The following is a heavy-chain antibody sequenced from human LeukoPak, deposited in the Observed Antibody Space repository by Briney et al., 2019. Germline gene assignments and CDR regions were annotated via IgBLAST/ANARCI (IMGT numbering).Heavy chain of an antibody. CDR3: ARGGEDRRYFDY. V-gene: IGHV3-66*01. Sequence: GGSLRLSCAASGFTVSSNYMSWVRQAPGKGLEWVSLIYSGGSTYYADSVKGRFTISRDNSKNTLYLQMNSLRAEDTAVYYCARGGEDRRYFDYWGQGTLVTVSS. D-gene: IGHD4-17*01. J-gene: IGHJ4*02. CDR1: GFTVSSNY. CDR2: IYSGGST.